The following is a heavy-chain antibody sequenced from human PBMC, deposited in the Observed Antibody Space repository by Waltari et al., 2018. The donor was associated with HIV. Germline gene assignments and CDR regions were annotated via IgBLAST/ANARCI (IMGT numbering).Heavy chain of an antibody. D-gene: IGHD3-3*01. CDR2: SNHSGST. CDR1: GGSFSGYY. V-gene: IGHV4-34*01. J-gene: IGHJ4*02. CDR3: ARGQDYDFWSGYYYDY. Sequence: QVQLQPGGAGLLKPSETLSLTCAVYGGSFSGYYWSWIRQPPGKGLEWIGESNHSGSTNYNPALKSRVPISVDTSKNQFSLKLSSVTAADTAVYYCARGQDYDFWSGYYYDYWGQGTLVTVSS.